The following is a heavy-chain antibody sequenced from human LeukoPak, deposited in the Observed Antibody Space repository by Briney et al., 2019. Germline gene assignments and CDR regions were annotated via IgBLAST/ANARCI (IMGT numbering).Heavy chain of an antibody. CDR2: ISGRSDNT. CDR1: GFIFSNYA. CDR3: VRELRGYYYGLDV. V-gene: IGHV3-23*01. J-gene: IGHJ6*02. Sequence: GGSLRLSCAASGFIFSNYAMYWVRQAPGEGLEWVSAISGRSDNTYYVDSVKGRFTLSRDSSKNTLYLQMNSLRADETAVYYCVRELRGYYYGLDVWGQGTTVTVSS.